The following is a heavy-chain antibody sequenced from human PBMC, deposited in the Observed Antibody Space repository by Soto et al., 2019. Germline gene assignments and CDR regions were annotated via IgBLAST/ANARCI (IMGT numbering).Heavy chain of an antibody. V-gene: IGHV4-30-4*01. CDR2: IYYSGST. CDR1: GGSISSGDYY. J-gene: IGHJ4*02. D-gene: IGHD3-22*01. Sequence: PSETLSLTCTVSGGSISSGDYYWSWIRQPPGKGLEWIGYIYYSGSTYYNPSLKSRVTISVDTSKSQFSLKLSSVTAADTAVYYCARTPLLRVRDFDYWGQGTLVTVSS. CDR3: ARTPLLRVRDFDY.